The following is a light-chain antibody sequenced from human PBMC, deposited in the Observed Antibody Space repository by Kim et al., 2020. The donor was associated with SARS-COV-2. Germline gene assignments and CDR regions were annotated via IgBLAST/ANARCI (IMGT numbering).Light chain of an antibody. CDR2: DAS. J-gene: IGKJ1*01. CDR1: QSVNTW. Sequence: DIQMTQSPSTLSASVGDGVTITCRASQSVNTWLAWYQQKPGKAPKFLIYDASTLESGVPPRFSGSGSGTEFTLTISSLQPDDFATYYCQQYNAYSSWTFGQGTKVDIK. CDR3: QQYNAYSSWT. V-gene: IGKV1-5*01.